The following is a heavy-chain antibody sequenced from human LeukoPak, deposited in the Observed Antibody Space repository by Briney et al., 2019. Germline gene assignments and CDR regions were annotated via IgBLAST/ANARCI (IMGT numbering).Heavy chain of an antibody. CDR1: GFTFGDYA. CDR2: IRSKAYGGTT. V-gene: IGHV3-49*04. J-gene: IGHJ4*02. CDR3: TRAHYYGSGSYPYYFDY. D-gene: IGHD3-10*01. Sequence: GGSLRLSCTASGFTFGDYAMSWVRQAPGKGLEWVGFIRSKAYGGTTEYAASVKGRFTISRDDSKSIAYLQMNSLKTEDTAVYYCTRAHYYGSGSYPYYFDYWGQGTLVTVSS.